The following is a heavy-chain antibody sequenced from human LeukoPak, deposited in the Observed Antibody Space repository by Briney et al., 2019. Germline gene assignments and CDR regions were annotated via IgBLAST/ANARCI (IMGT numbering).Heavy chain of an antibody. J-gene: IGHJ4*02. CDR2: IYYSGST. Sequence: PSETLSLTRTVSGGSISSSSYYWGWIRQPPGKGLEWIGSIYYSGSTYYNPSLKSRVTISVDTSKNQFSLKLSSVTAADTAVYYCARVRYSYHFDYWGQGTLVTVSS. CDR1: GGSISSSSYY. D-gene: IGHD5-18*01. CDR3: ARVRYSYHFDY. V-gene: IGHV4-39*07.